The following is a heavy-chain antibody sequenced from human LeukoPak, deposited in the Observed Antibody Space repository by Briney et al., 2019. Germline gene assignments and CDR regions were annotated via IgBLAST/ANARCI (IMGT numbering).Heavy chain of an antibody. CDR3: ARQDDREHGDPNWFDP. V-gene: IGHV4-39*01. CDR1: GGSINTGSYW. CDR2: IFFNGNT. D-gene: IGHD4-17*01. Sequence: SETLSLTCSISGGSINTGSYWWGWLRQTPGKGLEFIGSIFFNGNTFYNPSLKSRVTISVHNFNDQFSLRLTSVTAADTAIYDCARQDDREHGDPNWFDPWGQGILVTVSS. J-gene: IGHJ5*02.